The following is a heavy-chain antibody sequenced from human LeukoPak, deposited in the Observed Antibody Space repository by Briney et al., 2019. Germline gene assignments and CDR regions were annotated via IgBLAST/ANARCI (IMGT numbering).Heavy chain of an antibody. D-gene: IGHD3-9*01. J-gene: IGHJ4*02. CDR2: INHSGST. CDR3: ARGIRYFDWLLLGYYFDY. CDR1: GGSFSGYY. Sequence: SETLSLTCAVYGGSFSGYYWSWIRQPPGKGLDWIGEINHSGSTNYNPSLKSRVTISVDTSKNQFSLKLSSVTAADTAVYYCARGIRYFDWLLLGYYFDYWGQGTLVTVSS. V-gene: IGHV4-34*01.